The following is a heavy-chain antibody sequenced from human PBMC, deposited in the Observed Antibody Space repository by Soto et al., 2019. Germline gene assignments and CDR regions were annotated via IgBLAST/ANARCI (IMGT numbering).Heavy chain of an antibody. CDR3: ARSKDYDKDGHFDY. V-gene: IGHV4-59*01. Sequence: ETLSLTCTVSGGSISSYYWSWIRQPPGKGLEWIGYIYYSGSTNYNPSLKSRVTISVDTSKNQFSLKLSSVTAADTAVYYCARSKDYDKDGHFDYWGQGTLVTAPQ. J-gene: IGHJ4*02. CDR1: GGSISSYY. CDR2: IYYSGST. D-gene: IGHD3-22*01.